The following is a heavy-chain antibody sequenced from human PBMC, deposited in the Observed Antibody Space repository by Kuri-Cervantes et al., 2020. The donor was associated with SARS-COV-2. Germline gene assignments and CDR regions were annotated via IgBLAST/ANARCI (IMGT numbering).Heavy chain of an antibody. D-gene: IGHD6-13*01. Sequence: SETLSLTCTVSGGSISSSRYYWSWIRQPPGKGLEWIGERNHSGSTNYNPSLKSRVTISVDTSKNQFSLKLSSVTAADTAVYYCARGGSSAAGSVLWAFDIWGQGTMVTVSS. V-gene: IGHV4-39*07. J-gene: IGHJ3*02. CDR3: ARGGSSAAGSVLWAFDI. CDR2: RNHSGST. CDR1: GGSISSSRYY.